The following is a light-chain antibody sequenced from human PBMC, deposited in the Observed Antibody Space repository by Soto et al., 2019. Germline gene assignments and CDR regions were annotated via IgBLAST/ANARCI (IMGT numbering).Light chain of an antibody. V-gene: IGLV2-23*01. J-gene: IGLJ2*01. CDR2: GDS. Sequence: QSALTQPASVSGSPGQSITISCTGTHSDVGSYNLVSWYQQHPGKAPKLIIYGDSTRPSGVSNRCSGSKSGYTASLTISGLEAEDEADYYCCSYAGSFSVIFGGGTKLTVL. CDR1: HSDVGSYNL. CDR3: CSYAGSFSVI.